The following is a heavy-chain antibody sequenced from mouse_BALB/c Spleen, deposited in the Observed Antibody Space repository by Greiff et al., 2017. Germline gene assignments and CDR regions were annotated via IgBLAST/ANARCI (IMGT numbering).Heavy chain of an antibody. J-gene: IGHJ4*01. D-gene: IGHD2-1*01. CDR1: GISITTGNYR. V-gene: IGHV3-5*02. CDR2: IYYSGTI. Sequence: EVQLQESGPGLVKPSQTVSLTCTVTGISITTGNYRWSWIRQFPGNKLEWIGYIYYSGTITYNPSLTSRTTITRDTSKNQFFLEMNSLTAEDTATYYCARYGNPYYYAMDYWGQGTSVTVSS. CDR3: ARYGNPYYYAMDY.